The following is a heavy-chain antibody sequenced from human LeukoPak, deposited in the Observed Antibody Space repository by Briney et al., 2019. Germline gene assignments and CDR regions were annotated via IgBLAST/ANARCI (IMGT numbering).Heavy chain of an antibody. J-gene: IGHJ5*02. Sequence: SQSLSLTCATSGASVSRNSVAWNWIRQSPSRGLEWLGRTYYRSKWYKEYAASVRIRITISPDTSKNQFSLQLHSVTPEDTAVYYCARVEYFGSGSYRFDPWGQGTLVTVSS. CDR3: ARVEYFGSGSYRFDP. CDR2: TYYRSKWYK. CDR1: GASVSRNSVA. D-gene: IGHD3-10*01. V-gene: IGHV6-1*01.